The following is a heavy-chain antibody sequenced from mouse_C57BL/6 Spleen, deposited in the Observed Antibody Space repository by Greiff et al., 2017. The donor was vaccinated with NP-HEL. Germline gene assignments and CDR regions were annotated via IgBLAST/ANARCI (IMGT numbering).Heavy chain of an antibody. J-gene: IGHJ4*01. Sequence: VQLQQPGAELVKPGASVKMSCKASGYTFTSYWITWVKQRPGQGLEWIGDIYPGSGSTNYNEKFKSKATLTVDTSASTAYMQLSSLTSEDSAVYYCARRGVDDAMDYWGQGTSVTVSS. CDR2: IYPGSGST. CDR1: GYTFTSYW. D-gene: IGHD1-1*01. V-gene: IGHV1-55*01. CDR3: ARRGVDDAMDY.